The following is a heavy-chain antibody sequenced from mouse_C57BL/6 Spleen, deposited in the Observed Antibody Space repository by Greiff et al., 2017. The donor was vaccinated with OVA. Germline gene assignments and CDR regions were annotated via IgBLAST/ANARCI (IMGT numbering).Heavy chain of an antibody. CDR1: GYTFTNYW. CDR3: ARWGSNYEVYFDY. D-gene: IGHD2-5*01. CDR2: IYPGGGYT. J-gene: IGHJ2*01. V-gene: IGHV1-63*01. Sequence: VQLQQSGAELVRPGTSVKMSCKASGYTFTNYWIGWAKQRPGHGLEWIGDIYPGGGYTNYNEKFKGKATLTADKSSSTAYMQFSSLTSEDSAIYYCARWGSNYEVYFDYWGQGTTLTVSS.